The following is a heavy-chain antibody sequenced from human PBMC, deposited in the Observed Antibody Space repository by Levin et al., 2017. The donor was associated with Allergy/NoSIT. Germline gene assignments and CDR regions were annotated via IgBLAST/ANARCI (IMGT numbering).Heavy chain of an antibody. D-gene: IGHD2-21*02. CDR3: ARGGDSADYMDV. CDR1: GGSFSGFY. Sequence: SETLSLTCAVYGGSFSGFYWNWIRQPPGKGLEWIGEINHSGSTNYNPSLKSRVTISIDTSKNQFSLKLSSVTAADTAVYYCARGGDSADYMDVWGKGTTVTVSS. CDR2: INHSGST. J-gene: IGHJ6*03. V-gene: IGHV4-34*01.